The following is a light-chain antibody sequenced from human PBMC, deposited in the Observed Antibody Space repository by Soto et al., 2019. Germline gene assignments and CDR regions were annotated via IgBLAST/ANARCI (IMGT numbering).Light chain of an antibody. CDR3: QSYDSSLSQV. J-gene: IGLJ2*01. CDR2: GTS. Sequence: QSVLTQPPSVSGAPGQRVTISCTGSSSNIGADYDLHWYQQLPGTAPKLLIYGTSNRPSGVPDRFSGSRSDTSASLAITGLQADEEADYFCQSYDSSLSQVFGGGTKLTVL. V-gene: IGLV1-40*01. CDR1: SSNIGADYD.